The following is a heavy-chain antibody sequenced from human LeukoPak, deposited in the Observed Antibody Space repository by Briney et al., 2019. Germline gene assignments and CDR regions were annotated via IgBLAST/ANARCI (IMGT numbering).Heavy chain of an antibody. CDR2: LDPEDGET. D-gene: IGHD3-9*01. Sequence: ASVKVSCKVSGYTLTEFAMHWVRQAPGKGLEWMGGLDPEDGETIYAQKFQGRVTMTEDTSTDTAYMELSSLRSEDTAVYYCATPFYVLLTGPLAGMDVWGQGSTVTVSS. CDR3: ATPFYVLLTGPLAGMDV. J-gene: IGHJ6*02. CDR1: GYTLTEFA. V-gene: IGHV1-24*01.